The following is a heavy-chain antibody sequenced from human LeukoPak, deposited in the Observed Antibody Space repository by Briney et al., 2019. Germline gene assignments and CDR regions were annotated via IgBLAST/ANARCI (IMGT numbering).Heavy chain of an antibody. J-gene: IGHJ3*02. CDR2: ISGSDGGT. CDR3: ARDTASPVDTAMGAFDI. CDR1: GFTFASYA. Sequence: GGSLRLSCAASGFTFASYAMSWVRQAPGKGLEWVSTISGSDGGTYYADSVKGRFTISRDNSKSTLYLQMNSLRAEDTAVYYCARDTASPVDTAMGAFDIWGQGTMVTVSS. V-gene: IGHV3-23*01. D-gene: IGHD5-18*01.